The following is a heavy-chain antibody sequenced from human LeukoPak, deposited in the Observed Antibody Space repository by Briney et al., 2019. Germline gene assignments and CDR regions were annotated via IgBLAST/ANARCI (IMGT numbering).Heavy chain of an antibody. V-gene: IGHV1-18*01. J-gene: IGHJ5*02. D-gene: IGHD2-2*01. CDR2: ISAYNGNT. CDR1: GYTFTSYG. Sequence: ASVKVSCKASGYTFTSYGISWVRQAPGQGLEWMGWISAYNGNTNYAQKLQGRVTMTTDTSTSTAYMELRSLRSDDTAVYYCARDLWPHCCSTSCLNWFDPWGQGTLVTVSS. CDR3: ARDLWPHCCSTSCLNWFDP.